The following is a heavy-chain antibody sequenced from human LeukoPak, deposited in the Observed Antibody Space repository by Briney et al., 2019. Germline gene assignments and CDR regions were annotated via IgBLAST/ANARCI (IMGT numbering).Heavy chain of an antibody. D-gene: IGHD3-10*01. CDR1: GFTFSSYA. V-gene: IGHV3-23*01. Sequence: PGGSLRLSCVASGFTFSSYAMSWVRQAPGKGLEWVSAISGSGGSTYYADSVKGRFTISRDNSKNTLYLQMNSLRAEDTAVYYCAKGSVYYGSGTSYYFDYWGQGTLVTVSS. J-gene: IGHJ4*02. CDR2: ISGSGGST. CDR3: AKGSVYYGSGTSYYFDY.